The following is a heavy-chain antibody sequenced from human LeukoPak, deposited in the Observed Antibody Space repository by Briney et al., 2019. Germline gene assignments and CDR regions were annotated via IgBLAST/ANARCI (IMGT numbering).Heavy chain of an antibody. CDR1: GCSISSSY. Sequence: PSEPLSLPCTVPGCSISSSYWSWFRQPPAKGLEWLAYIYYSGSTNYNPSLKSRVTISVDTSKNQFSLKLSSVTAADTAVYYCARDSAVFYYDSSGYLDYWGQGTLVTVSS. CDR2: IYYSGST. D-gene: IGHD3-22*01. CDR3: ARDSAVFYYDSSGYLDY. J-gene: IGHJ4*02. V-gene: IGHV4-59*01.